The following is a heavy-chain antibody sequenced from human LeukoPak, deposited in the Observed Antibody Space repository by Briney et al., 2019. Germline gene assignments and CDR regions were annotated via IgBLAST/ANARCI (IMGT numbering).Heavy chain of an antibody. CDR3: ARDYTPTVNWFDP. J-gene: IGHJ5*02. Sequence: SETLSLTCTVSGYSISSGYYWGWIRQPPGKGLEWIGSIYHSGSTYYNPSLKSRVTISVDTSKNQFSLKLSSVTAADTAVYYCARDYTPTVNWFDPWGQGTLVTVPS. CDR2: IYHSGST. D-gene: IGHD4-11*01. V-gene: IGHV4-38-2*02. CDR1: GYSISSGYY.